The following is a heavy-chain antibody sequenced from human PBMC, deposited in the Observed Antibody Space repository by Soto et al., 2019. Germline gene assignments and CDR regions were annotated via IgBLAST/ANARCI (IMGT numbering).Heavy chain of an antibody. CDR1: GDSITNYF. V-gene: IGHV1-46*03. CDR3: VRRMLPGYYFDY. J-gene: IGHJ4*02. CDR2: ISPSGDAT. D-gene: IGHD3-10*02. Sequence: QVQLVQSGAEVKKPGASVKVSCKASGDSITNYFMHWVRQAPVQGLAWMGMISPSGDATAYTQKFQGRVTMTRDTATGTVYMELSSLRSEDTAVYYCVRRMLPGYYFDYWGQGTLVTVSS.